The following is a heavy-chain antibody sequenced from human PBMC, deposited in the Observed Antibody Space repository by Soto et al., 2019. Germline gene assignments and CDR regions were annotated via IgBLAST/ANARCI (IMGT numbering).Heavy chain of an antibody. J-gene: IGHJ6*02. D-gene: IGHD1-1*01. CDR3: ARERTGTTSMDV. V-gene: IGHV1-8*01. CDR1: GYTFTSYD. Sequence: QVQLVQSGAEVKKPGASVKVSCKASGYTFTSYDINWVRQATGQGLEWMGWMNPNSGNTGYAQKYRGRVTKTRNTSISRAYMELSSLRSEDTAVYYCARERTGTTSMDVWGQGTTVTVSS. CDR2: MNPNSGNT.